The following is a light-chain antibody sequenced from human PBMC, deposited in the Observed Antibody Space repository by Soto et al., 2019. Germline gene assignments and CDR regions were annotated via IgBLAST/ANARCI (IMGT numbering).Light chain of an antibody. CDR1: HNLLSSFNNKNF. V-gene: IGKV4-1*01. Sequence: DIVMTQSPDSLAVSLGERAAINCKSSHNLLSSFNNKNFLSWYQQKAGQPPRLLIFWASTRESGVPDRFSGNGSGTDFTLTISSLXXXXXXXYYCEQYYNPPYTFGQGTKLEI. CDR2: WAS. J-gene: IGKJ2*01. CDR3: EQYYNPPYT.